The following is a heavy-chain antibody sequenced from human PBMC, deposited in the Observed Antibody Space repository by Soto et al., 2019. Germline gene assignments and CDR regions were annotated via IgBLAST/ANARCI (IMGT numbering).Heavy chain of an antibody. CDR3: ARVRGPIENGVGYFDY. CDR2: ISSSGSTI. V-gene: IGHV3-48*03. D-gene: IGHD1-1*01. Sequence: PGGSLRLSCAASGFTFSSYEMNWVRQAPGKGLEWVSYISSSGSTIYYADSVKGRFTISRDNAKNSLYLQMNSLRAEDTAVYYCARVRGPIENGVGYFDYWGQGTLVTVSS. J-gene: IGHJ4*02. CDR1: GFTFSSYE.